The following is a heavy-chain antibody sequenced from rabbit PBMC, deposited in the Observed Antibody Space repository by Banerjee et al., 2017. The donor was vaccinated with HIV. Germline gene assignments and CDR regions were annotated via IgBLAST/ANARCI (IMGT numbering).Heavy chain of an antibody. V-gene: IGHV1S40*01. D-gene: IGHD1-1*01. CDR2: IATDSGSA. J-gene: IGHJ3*01. CDR3: ARSQSYPSSSYCDL. Sequence: QQLVESGGGLVKPGASLTLTCTASGFSFSSYYYMCWVRQAPGKGLEWIGCIATDSGSAYYANWAKGRFTISKTSSTTVTLQMTSLTAADTATYFCARSQSYPSSSYCDLWGQGTLVTVS. CDR1: GFSFSSYYY.